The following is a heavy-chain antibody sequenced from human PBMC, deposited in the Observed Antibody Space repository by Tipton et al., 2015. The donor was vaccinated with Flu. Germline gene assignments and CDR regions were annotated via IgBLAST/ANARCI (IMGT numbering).Heavy chain of an antibody. J-gene: IGHJ6*02. V-gene: IGHV3-21*01. CDR2: ISGRGDHP. CDR3: ARASSRGTYHGYLEGYFALDV. Sequence: SLRLSCAASGFTLRSYAVNWVRRAPGKGLEWVSLISGRGDHPYYADSMNGRVTVSRDDAKNLVFLQMNSLRVDDSAVYFCARASSRGTYHGYLEGYFALDVWGQGTTVTVSS. CDR1: GFTLRSYA. D-gene: IGHD2-15*01.